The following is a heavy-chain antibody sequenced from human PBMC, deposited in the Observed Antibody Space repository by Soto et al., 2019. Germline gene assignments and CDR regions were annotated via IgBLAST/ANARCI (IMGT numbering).Heavy chain of an antibody. D-gene: IGHD6-19*01. Sequence: QVQLQESGPGLVKPSETLSLTCTVSGASVSSGSYYWSWIRQPPGKRLEWIGVSYNSGSTNYNPPLKSRVTISVDTSKSQFSLKLNSVTAADTAVYYCATRIVVSGTLFAYWGQGALVTVSS. V-gene: IGHV4-61*01. CDR2: SYNSGST. CDR1: GASVSSGSYY. J-gene: IGHJ4*02. CDR3: ATRIVVSGTLFAY.